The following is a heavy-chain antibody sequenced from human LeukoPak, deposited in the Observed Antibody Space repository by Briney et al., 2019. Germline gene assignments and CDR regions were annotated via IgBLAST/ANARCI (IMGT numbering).Heavy chain of an antibody. Sequence: ASVTVSCKASGYSFIGDYIHWVRQAPGQGLEWMGWINPKNGGTKYGQQFQGRVTMTRDTSISTAYMELSRMTSDDTAVYYCARDPGRGWSLEYWGQGTLVTVSS. CDR1: GYSFIGDY. J-gene: IGHJ4*02. D-gene: IGHD6-19*01. CDR3: ARDPGRGWSLEY. CDR2: INPKNGGT. V-gene: IGHV1-2*02.